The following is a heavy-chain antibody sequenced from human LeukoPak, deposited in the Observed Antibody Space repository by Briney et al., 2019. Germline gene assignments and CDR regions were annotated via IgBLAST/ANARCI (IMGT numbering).Heavy chain of an antibody. J-gene: IGHJ6*03. CDR2: ISWDGGST. D-gene: IGHD2-15*01. CDR3: AKAHVVYYYMEV. CDR1: GFTFDDCS. Sequence: GGSLRLSCTASGFTFDDCSMHWVRQTPGKGLEWVSLISWDGGSTSYADSVKGRFTISRDSSKTSLYLQMNSLRTEDTALYYCAKAHVVYYYMEVWGKGTTVTVSS. V-gene: IGHV3-43*01.